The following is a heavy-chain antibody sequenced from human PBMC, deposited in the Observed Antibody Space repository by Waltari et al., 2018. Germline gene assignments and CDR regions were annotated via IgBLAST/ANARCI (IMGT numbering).Heavy chain of an antibody. D-gene: IGHD5-12*01. V-gene: IGHV3-23*01. CDR2: ITGSGGST. CDR1: VSPFSSSA. Sequence: EVQVLESGGGLVQPGGSLRLACAASVSPFSSSAMTWVRQPPGKGLEWVSGITGSGGSTYYADSVKGRFTISRDNSKNTLYLQMNSLRAEDTAVYYCAKVGDSGYAYAYYDHWGQGTLVTVSS. CDR3: AKVGDSGYAYAYYDH. J-gene: IGHJ4*02.